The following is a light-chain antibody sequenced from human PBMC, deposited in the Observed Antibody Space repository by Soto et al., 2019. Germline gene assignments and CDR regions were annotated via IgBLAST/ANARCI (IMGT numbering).Light chain of an antibody. CDR2: GNN. CDR3: CSSSGVSTWI. J-gene: IGLJ3*02. CDR1: SSNIGAGYD. Sequence: QSTLTQAPSISGAPGQRVTISCTGSSSNIGAGYDVHWFQQFPGTAPRLLIHGNNNRPSGVPDRFSGSESGTSASLAIAGLQAGDEAHYYCCSSSGVSTWIFGGGTKLTVL. V-gene: IGLV1-40*01.